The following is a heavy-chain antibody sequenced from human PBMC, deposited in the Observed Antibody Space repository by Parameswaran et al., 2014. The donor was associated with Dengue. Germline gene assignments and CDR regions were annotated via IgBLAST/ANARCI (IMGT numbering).Heavy chain of an antibody. J-gene: IGHJ4*02. V-gene: IGHV4-34*01. Sequence: PGKGLEWIGEINHSGSTNYNPSLKSRVTISVDTSKNQFSLKLSSVTAADTAVYYCARGLPPQNYFDYWGQGTLVTVSS. CDR2: INHSGST. CDR3: ARGLPPQNYFDY.